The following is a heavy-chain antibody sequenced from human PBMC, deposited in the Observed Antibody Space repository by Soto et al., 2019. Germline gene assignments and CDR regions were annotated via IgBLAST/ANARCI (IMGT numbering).Heavy chain of an antibody. CDR1: GFSLSNARMG. CDR2: IFSNDEK. Sequence: SGPTLVNPTETLTLTCTVSGFSLSNARMGVSWIRQPPGKALEWLAHIFSNDEKSYSTSLKSRLTISKDTSKSQVVLTMTNMDPVDTATYYCARIARDYDVWNGDPVDYWGQGTLVTVSS. V-gene: IGHV2-26*01. J-gene: IGHJ4*02. D-gene: IGHD3-3*01. CDR3: ARIARDYDVWNGDPVDY.